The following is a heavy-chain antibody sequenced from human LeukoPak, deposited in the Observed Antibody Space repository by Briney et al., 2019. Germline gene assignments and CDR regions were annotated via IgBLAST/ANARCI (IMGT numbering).Heavy chain of an antibody. J-gene: IGHJ5*02. V-gene: IGHV4-4*07. CDR2: IYTSGST. CDR1: GGSISSYY. CDR3: ARDYYASRGYDFWSGYSLRGFDP. Sequence: SETLSLTCTVSGGSISSYYWSWIRQPAGKGLEWIGRIYTSGSTNYNPSLKSRVTMSVDTSKNQFSLKLSSVTAADTAVYYCARDYYASRGYDFWSGYSLRGFDPWGQGTLVTVSS. D-gene: IGHD3-3*01.